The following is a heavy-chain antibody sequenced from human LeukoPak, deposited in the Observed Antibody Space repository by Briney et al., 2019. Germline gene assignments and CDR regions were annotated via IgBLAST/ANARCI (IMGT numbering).Heavy chain of an antibody. CDR3: AKVLLARAYYYGMDV. CDR2: ISSSGGDT. J-gene: IGHJ6*02. Sequence: GGSLRLSCAASGFTLSSYAMSWVRQAPGKGLEWVSAISSSGGDTYYADSVKGRFTMSRDNSKNTLYLQMNSLRVEDTAVYYCAKVLLARAYYYGMDVWGQGTTVTVSS. V-gene: IGHV3-23*01. CDR1: GFTLSSYA. D-gene: IGHD2-15*01.